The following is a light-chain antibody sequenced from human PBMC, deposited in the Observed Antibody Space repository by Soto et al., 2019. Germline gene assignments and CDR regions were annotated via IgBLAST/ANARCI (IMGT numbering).Light chain of an antibody. CDR3: QHRTSWPPSIT. CDR2: DAS. J-gene: IGKJ5*01. V-gene: IGKV3-11*01. CDR1: QSVSGD. Sequence: EIVLTQSPATLSVSPGERATLSCRASQSVSGDLAWYQQKPGQAPRLLIHDASSRATGIPARFRGSGSGTDFTLSITSLEPEDFAVYYCQHRTSWPPSITFGQGTRLEIK.